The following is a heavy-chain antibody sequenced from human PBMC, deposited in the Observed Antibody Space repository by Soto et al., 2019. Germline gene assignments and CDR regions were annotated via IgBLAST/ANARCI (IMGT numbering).Heavy chain of an antibody. D-gene: IGHD1-26*01. CDR3: ARCLGWELPFDY. V-gene: IGHV1-69*06. CDR1: GGTFSTYA. Sequence: QVQLVQSGAEVKKPGSSVKVSCKASGGTFSTYAISWVRQAPGQGLEWMGGIIPFFDTANYAQKFQGRVTITADNSTSTAYMEVSGLRSEDTAMYYCARCLGWELPFDYWGQGTLVTVSS. CDR2: IIPFFDTA. J-gene: IGHJ4*02.